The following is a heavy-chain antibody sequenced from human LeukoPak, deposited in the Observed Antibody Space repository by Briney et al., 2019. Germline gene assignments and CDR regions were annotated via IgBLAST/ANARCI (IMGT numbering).Heavy chain of an antibody. V-gene: IGHV3-7*01. CDR2: IKQDGSEK. CDR3: ARDISGDGYNFFDY. J-gene: IGHJ4*02. CDR1: GFTFSSYW. Sequence: GGSLRLSCAASGFTFSSYWMSWVRQAPGKGLEWVANIKQDGSEKYYVDSVKGRFTISRDNAKNSLYLQMNSLRAEDTAVYYCARDISGDGYNFFDYWGQGTLVTVSS. D-gene: IGHD5-24*01.